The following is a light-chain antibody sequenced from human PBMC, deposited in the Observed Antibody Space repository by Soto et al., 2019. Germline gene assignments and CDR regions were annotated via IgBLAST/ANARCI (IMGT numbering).Light chain of an antibody. V-gene: IGKV3-20*01. J-gene: IGKJ2*01. CDR1: QIVSTSY. CDR2: GAS. CDR3: QQYGSSPVYT. Sequence: EIVLTQSPGTLSLSPGERATLSCRASQIVSTSYLAWYQQKPGQAPRLLIYGASSRATDIPDRFSGSGSGTDFTLTISRLEPEDFAVYYCQQYGSSPVYTFGQGTKLEIK.